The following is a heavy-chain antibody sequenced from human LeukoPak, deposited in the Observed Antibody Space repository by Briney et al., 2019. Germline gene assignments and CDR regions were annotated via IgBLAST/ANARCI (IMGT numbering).Heavy chain of an antibody. Sequence: TPSETLSLTCTVSGGSISSYYWSWIRQPPGKGLEWIGYIYTSGSTNYNPSLKSRVTISVDTSKNQFSLKLSSVTAADTAVYYCARHGVVVTAISVYYYYYMDVWGKGTTVTVSS. CDR1: GGSISSYY. CDR3: ARHGVVVTAISVYYYYYMDV. D-gene: IGHD2-21*02. V-gene: IGHV4-4*09. J-gene: IGHJ6*03. CDR2: IYTSGST.